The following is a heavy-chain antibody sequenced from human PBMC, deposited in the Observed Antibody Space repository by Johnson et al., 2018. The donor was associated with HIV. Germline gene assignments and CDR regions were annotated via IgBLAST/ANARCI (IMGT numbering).Heavy chain of an antibody. CDR1: GFTFSSYG. J-gene: IGHJ3*02. CDR2: ISYDGTNK. CDR3: HGSYYYDSSYAFDI. V-gene: IGHV3-30*03. D-gene: IGHD3-22*01. Sequence: VQLLESGGGVVQPGRSLRLSCAASGFTFSSYGMQWVRQAPGKGLEWVAVISYDGTNKYYADSVKGRFTISRDNAKNSLYLQMNSLRAEDTALYYCHGSYYYDSSYAFDIWGQGTMVTVSS.